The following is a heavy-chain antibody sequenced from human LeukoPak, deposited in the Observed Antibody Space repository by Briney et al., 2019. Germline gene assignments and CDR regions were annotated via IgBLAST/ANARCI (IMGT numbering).Heavy chain of an antibody. CDR2: INHSGST. J-gene: IGHJ5*02. Sequence: PSETLSLTCAVYGGSFSGYYWSWIRQPPGKGLEWIGEINHSGSTNYNPPLKSRVTISVDTSKNQFSLKLSSVTAADTAVYYCARDQRGFDPWGQGTLVTVSS. CDR3: ARDQRGFDP. V-gene: IGHV4-34*01. CDR1: GGSFSGYY. D-gene: IGHD3-10*01.